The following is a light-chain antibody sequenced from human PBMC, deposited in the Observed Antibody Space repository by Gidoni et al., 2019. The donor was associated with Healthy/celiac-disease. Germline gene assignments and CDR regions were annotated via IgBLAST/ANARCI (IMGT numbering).Light chain of an antibody. V-gene: IGKV3D-15*03. CDR2: GAS. J-gene: IGKJ1*01. Sequence: EIVMTQSPATLSVSPGERATLSCRASQSVSSNLAWYQQKPGQAPRLLIYGASIRATGIPARFSVSGSGTEFTLTISILQSEDFAVYYCQQYNNWPRTFGQGTKVEIK. CDR1: QSVSSN. CDR3: QQYNNWPRT.